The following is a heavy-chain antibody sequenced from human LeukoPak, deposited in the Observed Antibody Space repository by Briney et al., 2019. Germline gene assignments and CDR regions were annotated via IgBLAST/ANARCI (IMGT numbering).Heavy chain of an antibody. CDR2: IKQDGSEK. CDR3: ARDGVYSGYDYYYYYYMDV. J-gene: IGHJ6*03. CDR1: GFTFSTYR. V-gene: IGHV3-7*01. D-gene: IGHD5-12*01. Sequence: GGSLRLSCAASGFTFSTYRMSWVRQAPGKGLEWVANIKQDGSEKHYVDSVKGRFTISRDNAKNSLYLQMNSLRAEDTAVYSCARDGVYSGYDYYYYYYMDVWGKGTTVTVSS.